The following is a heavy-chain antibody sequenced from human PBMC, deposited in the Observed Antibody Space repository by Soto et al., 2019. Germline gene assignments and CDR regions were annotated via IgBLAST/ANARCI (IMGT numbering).Heavy chain of an antibody. CDR1: GGSSSSSSYY. V-gene: IGHV4-39*01. Sequence: SETLSLTCTVSGGSSSSSSYYWGWIRQPPGKGLEWIGSIYYSGSTYYNPSLKSRVTISVDTSKNQFSLKLSSVTAADTAVYYCARRSGYLNDGFDIWGQGTMVTVSS. CDR2: IYYSGST. J-gene: IGHJ3*02. D-gene: IGHD3-3*01. CDR3: ARRSGYLNDGFDI.